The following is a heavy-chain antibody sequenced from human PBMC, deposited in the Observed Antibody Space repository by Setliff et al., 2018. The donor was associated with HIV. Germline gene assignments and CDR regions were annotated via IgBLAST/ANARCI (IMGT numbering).Heavy chain of an antibody. CDR1: GDSISSGSYY. CDR2: IYTSGST. D-gene: IGHD6-13*01. J-gene: IGHJ4*02. CDR3: ARGSYSSSWYGSHFDY. V-gene: IGHV4-61*02. Sequence: KPSETLSLTCTVSGDSISSGSYYWSWIRQPAGKGLEWIGRIYTSGSTNYNPSLKSRVTISVDTSKNQFSLKLSSVTAADAAVYYCARGSYSSSWYGSHFDYWGQGILVTVSS.